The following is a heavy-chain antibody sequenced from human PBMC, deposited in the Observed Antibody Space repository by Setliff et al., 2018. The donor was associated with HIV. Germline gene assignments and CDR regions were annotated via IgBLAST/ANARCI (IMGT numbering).Heavy chain of an antibody. CDR2: VYFSGTT. Sequence: PSETLSLTCTVSGDSISGSSYYWGWIRQSPGRELEWLGSVYFSGTTYYNPSLKSRVKVSVNMSQNQFSLKVTSVTAADTAVYYCARQYSSGSAHFEYWGQGALVTVSS. CDR3: ARQYSSGSAHFEY. J-gene: IGHJ4*02. V-gene: IGHV4-39*01. CDR1: GDSISGSSYY. D-gene: IGHD6-25*01.